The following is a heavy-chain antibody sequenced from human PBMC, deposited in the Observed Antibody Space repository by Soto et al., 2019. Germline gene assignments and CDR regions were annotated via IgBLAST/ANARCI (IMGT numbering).Heavy chain of an antibody. J-gene: IGHJ4*02. D-gene: IGHD4-4*01. CDR3: ARDRSELATVTLAY. V-gene: IGHV1-46*01. Sequence: QAQLVQSGAEVKKPGASVKVSCKASGYIFTNYYMHWVRQAPGQGLEWMGVINPTGVLTSYEDTTSYAEKFRGRVTMTRDTSTNTVDLELYSLTSEDTAIYYCARDRSELATVTLAYWGQGTLVTVSS. CDR1: GYIFTNYY. CDR2: INPTGVLT.